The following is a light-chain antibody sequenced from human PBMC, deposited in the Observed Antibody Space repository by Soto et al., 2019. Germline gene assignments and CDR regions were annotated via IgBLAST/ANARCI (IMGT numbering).Light chain of an antibody. J-gene: IGKJ2*01. CDR3: QQYDDLLRAT. CDR1: DDIRNY. Sequence: DIQMTQSPSSLSAFVGDRVTITCQASDDIRNYLNWYQQKPGKAPKLLIFDASNLETGVPSRFSGRGSGTDFALTITDLQPKDFATYYCQQYDDLLRATFGQGTKL. V-gene: IGKV1-33*01. CDR2: DAS.